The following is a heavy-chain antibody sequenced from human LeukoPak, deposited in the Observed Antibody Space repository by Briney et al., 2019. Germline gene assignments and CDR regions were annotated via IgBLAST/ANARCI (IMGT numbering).Heavy chain of an antibody. D-gene: IGHD3-10*01. J-gene: IGHJ6*02. CDR1: GYTFTGYY. Sequence: GSVKVSCKASGYTFTGYYMLWVRHAPGQGLEWMGWINPNSGGTNYAQKFQGRVTMTRDTSISTAYMELSRLRSDDTAVYYCAREDVGEPTRLYYYYGMDVWGQGTTVTVSS. CDR3: AREDVGEPTRLYYYYGMDV. V-gene: IGHV1-2*02. CDR2: INPNSGGT.